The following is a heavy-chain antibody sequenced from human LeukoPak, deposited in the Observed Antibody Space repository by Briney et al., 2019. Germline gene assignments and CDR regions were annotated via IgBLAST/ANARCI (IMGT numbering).Heavy chain of an antibody. CDR2: ITGSSSTI. V-gene: IGHV3-48*04. D-gene: IGHD2-15*01. J-gene: IGHJ6*03. CDR1: GFTFSSNS. CDR3: ARRAPGKTSIDHYYYYMDV. Sequence: GGPLRLSCAASGFTFSSNSMNWVRQAPGKGLEWVSYITGSSSTICYADSVKGRFTISRDNAKNSLYLQMNSLRAEDTAVYYCARRAPGKTSIDHYYYYMDVWGKGTTVTVSS.